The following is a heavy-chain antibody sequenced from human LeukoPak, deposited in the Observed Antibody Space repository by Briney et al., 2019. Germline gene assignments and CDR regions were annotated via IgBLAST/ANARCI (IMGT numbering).Heavy chain of an antibody. V-gene: IGHV4-38-2*02. CDR3: ARDLDRVPEVNWFDP. Sequence: KPSETLSLTCTVSGYSISSGYYWGWIRQPPGKGLEWIGSIYHSGSTYYNPSLKSRVTISVDTSKNQFSLKLSSVTAADTAVYYCARDLDRVPEVNWFDPWGQGTLVTVSS. CDR1: GYSISSGYY. J-gene: IGHJ5*02. D-gene: IGHD2-2*01. CDR2: IYHSGST.